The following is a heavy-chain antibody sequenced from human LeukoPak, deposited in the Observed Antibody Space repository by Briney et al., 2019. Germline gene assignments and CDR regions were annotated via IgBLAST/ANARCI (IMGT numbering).Heavy chain of an antibody. CDR1: GTIVSTNY. V-gene: IGHV3-53*01. CDR3: AKNPPSFLEWLFWDY. J-gene: IGHJ4*02. D-gene: IGHD3-3*02. Sequence: GGSLRLSCVSSGTIVSTNYMHWVRQAPGKGLESVSILYMNDNTYYADSVKGRFTISRDSSKKTLYLQMSSLRAEDTAVYYCAKNPPSFLEWLFWDYWGQGTLVTVSS. CDR2: LYMNDNT.